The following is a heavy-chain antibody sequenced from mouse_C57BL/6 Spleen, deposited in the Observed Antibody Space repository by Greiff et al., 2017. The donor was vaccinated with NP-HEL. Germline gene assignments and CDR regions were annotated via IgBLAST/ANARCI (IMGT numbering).Heavy chain of an antibody. D-gene: IGHD2-2*01. CDR1: GYTFTSYW. V-gene: IGHV1-72*01. J-gene: IGHJ4*01. Sequence: VKQSCKASGYTFTSYWMHWVKQRPGRGLEWIGRIDPNSGGTKYNEKFKSKATLTVDKPSSTAYMQLSSLTSEDSAVYYCAKGYDDAYAMDYWGQGTSVTVSS. CDR2: IDPNSGGT. CDR3: AKGYDDAYAMDY.